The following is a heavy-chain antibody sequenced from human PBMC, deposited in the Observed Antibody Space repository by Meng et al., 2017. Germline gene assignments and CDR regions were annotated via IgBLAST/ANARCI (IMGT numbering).Heavy chain of an antibody. V-gene: IGHV1-2*06. CDR1: GYTFTGYY. J-gene: IGHJ4*02. CDR2: INPNSGGT. CDR3: ARAPLADSGWQDY. D-gene: IGHD6-19*01. Sequence: ASAKVSCKASGYTFTGYYMHWVRQAPGQGLEWMGRINPNSGGTNYAQKFQGRVTMTRDTPISTAYKELSRLRSDDTAVYYCARAPLADSGWQDYWGQGTLVTVSS.